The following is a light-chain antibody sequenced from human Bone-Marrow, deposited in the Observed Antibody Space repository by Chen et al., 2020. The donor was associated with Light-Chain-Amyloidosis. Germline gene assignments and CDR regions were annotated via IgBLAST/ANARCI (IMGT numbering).Light chain of an antibody. CDR1: QDIDNY. CDR3: QQYDNVPLGFI. Sequence: DIQMPQSPSSLSASVGDKVTITCQASQDIDNYVNWYQQKPGQAPKVLIYDASNLQAGVPSRFSGSGSGTDFTFTINNLQPEDVATYYCQQYDNVPLGFIFGGGTKVAIK. CDR2: DAS. V-gene: IGKV1-33*01. J-gene: IGKJ4*01.